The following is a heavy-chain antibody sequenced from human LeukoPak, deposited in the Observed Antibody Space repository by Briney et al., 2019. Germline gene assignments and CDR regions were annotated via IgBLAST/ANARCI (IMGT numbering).Heavy chain of an antibody. CDR1: GFTFSTSA. J-gene: IGHJ4*02. Sequence: PGRSLRLSCAASGFTFSTSAKHWVRQAPGKGLEWVAVISSDGSDTNYADSVKGRFTISRDNSENTLYLEMNSLRSEDTTVYYCARDRCTSTTCYLFDYWGQGTLVIVSS. D-gene: IGHD2/OR15-2a*01. V-gene: IGHV3-30*04. CDR3: ARDRCTSTTCYLFDY. CDR2: ISSDGSDT.